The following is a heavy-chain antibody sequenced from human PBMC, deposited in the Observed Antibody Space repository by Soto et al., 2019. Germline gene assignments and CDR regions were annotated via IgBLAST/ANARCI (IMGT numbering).Heavy chain of an antibody. CDR1: GFTFSSYS. CDR2: ISSSSSTI. V-gene: IGHV3-48*02. Sequence: EVQLVESGGGLVQPGGSLRLSCAASGFTFSSYSMNWVRQAPGKGQEWVSYISSSSSTIYYADYVKGRFTISRDNAKNSLYLHMNSLRDEYTAVYYCARASPHSSSSYDRTWVDPWGQGTLATFPP. J-gene: IGHJ5*02. CDR3: ARASPHSSSSYDRTWVDP. D-gene: IGHD6-13*01.